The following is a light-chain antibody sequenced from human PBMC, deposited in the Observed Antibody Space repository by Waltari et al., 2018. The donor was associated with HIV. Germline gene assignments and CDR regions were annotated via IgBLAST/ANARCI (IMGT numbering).Light chain of an antibody. Sequence: EILMTQSPATLSVSPGERATLSCRASQSVNSNLAWYQQKPGQTPRLLIYCTSTRATDIPARFSGSGSGTECTLTISSLQSEDFSVYYCHHYNNWRETFGQGTKVEIK. CDR3: HHYNNWRET. CDR2: CTS. CDR1: QSVNSN. J-gene: IGKJ1*01. V-gene: IGKV3-15*01.